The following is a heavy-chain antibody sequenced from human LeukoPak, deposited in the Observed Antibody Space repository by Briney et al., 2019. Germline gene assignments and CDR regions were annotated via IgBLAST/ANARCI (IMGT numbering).Heavy chain of an antibody. CDR2: INHSGST. J-gene: IGHJ4*02. V-gene: IGHV4-34*01. CDR1: GGSFSGYY. Sequence: SETLSLTCAVYGGSFSGYYWSWIRQPPGKGLEWIGEINHSGSTNYNPSLKSRVTISVDTSKNQFSLKLSSVTAADTAVYYCARGGETWELLFSGYYFDYWGQGTLVTVSS. CDR3: ARGGETWELLFSGYYFDY. D-gene: IGHD1-26*01.